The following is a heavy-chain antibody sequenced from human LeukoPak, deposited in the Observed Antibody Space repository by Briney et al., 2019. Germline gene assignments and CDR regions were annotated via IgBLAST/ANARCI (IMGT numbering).Heavy chain of an antibody. Sequence: ASVKVSCKASGYTFTSYYMHWVRQAPGQGLEGMGIINPSGGSTSYAQKFQGRVTMTRDTSTSTVYMELSSLRSEDTAVYYCARDVTYDFWSGYWFDPWGQGTLVTVSS. CDR3: ARDVTYDFWSGYWFDP. CDR1: GYTFTSYY. V-gene: IGHV1-46*01. CDR2: INPSGGST. D-gene: IGHD3-3*01. J-gene: IGHJ5*02.